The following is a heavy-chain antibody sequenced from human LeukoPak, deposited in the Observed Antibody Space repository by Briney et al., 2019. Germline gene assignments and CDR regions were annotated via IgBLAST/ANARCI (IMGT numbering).Heavy chain of an antibody. CDR1: GFTFDDYA. CDR3: AKAVGGYYYDG. Sequence: GGSLRLSCAASGFTFDDYAMHWVRQAPGKGLEWVSGISWNSGSIGYADSVKGRFTISRDNAKNSLYLQMNSLRAEGTALYYCAKAVGGYYYDGWGQGTLVTVSS. V-gene: IGHV3-9*01. J-gene: IGHJ4*02. CDR2: ISWNSGSI. D-gene: IGHD3-22*01.